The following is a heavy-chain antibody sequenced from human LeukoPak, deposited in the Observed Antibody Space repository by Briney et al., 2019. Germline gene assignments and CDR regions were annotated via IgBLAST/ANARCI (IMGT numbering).Heavy chain of an antibody. CDR2: ISDSGGRT. Sequence: GGSLRLSCAASGFTFSSYAVTWVRQAPGKGLEWVSSISDSGGRTYYADSVKGRCTISRDNSKNTLYLQMNSLRAEDTAVYYCAYHKDGSYLDYWGQGTLVTVSS. J-gene: IGHJ4*02. D-gene: IGHD1-26*01. CDR3: AYHKDGSYLDY. V-gene: IGHV3-23*01. CDR1: GFTFSSYA.